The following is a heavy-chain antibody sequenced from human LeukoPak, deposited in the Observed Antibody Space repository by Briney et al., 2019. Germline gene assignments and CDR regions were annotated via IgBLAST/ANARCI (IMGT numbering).Heavy chain of an antibody. V-gene: IGHV3-23*01. Sequence: GGSLRLSCAASGFTFSSYAMSWVRQAPGKGLEWVSAISGSGGSTYYADSVKGRFTISRDNAKNSLYLQMNSLRAEDTAVYYCARDSPRYCSSTSCSVDYWGQGTLVTVSS. D-gene: IGHD2-2*01. CDR1: GFTFSSYA. CDR3: ARDSPRYCSSTSCSVDY. J-gene: IGHJ4*02. CDR2: ISGSGGST.